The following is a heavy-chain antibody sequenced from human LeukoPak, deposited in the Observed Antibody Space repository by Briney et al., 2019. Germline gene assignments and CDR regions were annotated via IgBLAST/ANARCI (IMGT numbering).Heavy chain of an antibody. Sequence: GASVKVSCKASGYTFTSYAMHWVHQAPGQRLEWMGWINAGNGNTKYSQKFQGRVTITRDTSASTAYMELSSLRSEDTAVYYCATVSVSRAFDIWGQGTMVTVSS. CDR2: INAGNGNT. CDR1: GYTFTSYA. CDR3: ATVSVSRAFDI. V-gene: IGHV1-3*01. D-gene: IGHD2/OR15-2a*01. J-gene: IGHJ3*02.